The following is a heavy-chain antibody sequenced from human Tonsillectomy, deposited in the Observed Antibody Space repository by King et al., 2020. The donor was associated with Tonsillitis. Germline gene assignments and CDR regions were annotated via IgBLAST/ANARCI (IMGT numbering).Heavy chain of an antibody. Sequence: QLVQSGGGLVQPGGSLRLTCAASGFTFSTYWLTWVRQAPGKGLEWVANIIRDGSETYYVDSVKGRFTVSRDNAKNSLYLQMNSLRAEDTAIYYCARDSSPALSGSWYDAFDIWGQGTMVTVSS. D-gene: IGHD2-15*01. CDR2: IIRDGSET. CDR3: ARDSSPALSGSWYDAFDI. V-gene: IGHV3-7*01. CDR1: GFTFSTYW. J-gene: IGHJ3*02.